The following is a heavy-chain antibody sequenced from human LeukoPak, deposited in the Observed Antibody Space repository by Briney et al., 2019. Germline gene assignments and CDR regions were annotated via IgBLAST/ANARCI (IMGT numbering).Heavy chain of an antibody. Sequence: SETLSLTCAVSGGSISSNNWWGWVRQPPGKGLEWIGEIYHSGSPNYNPSLKSRVTISVGKSRNHFSLNLSSVTAADTAVYYCARDRGDGYNRHFDYWGQGTLVTVSS. CDR2: IYHSGSP. CDR1: GGSISSNNW. V-gene: IGHV4-4*02. CDR3: ARDRGDGYNRHFDY. D-gene: IGHD5-24*01. J-gene: IGHJ4*02.